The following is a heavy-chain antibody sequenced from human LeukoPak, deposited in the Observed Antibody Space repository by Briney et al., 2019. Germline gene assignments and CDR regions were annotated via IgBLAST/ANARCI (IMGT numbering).Heavy chain of an antibody. J-gene: IGHJ4*02. Sequence: GGSLRLSCAASGFTFSSYWMSWVRQAPEKGLEWVANINQGGSEKYYVDSGRGRFTISRDNAKNSLYLQMNSLRADDTAVYYCARDVTALDSWGQGTLVTVSS. CDR1: GFTFSSYW. D-gene: IGHD2-2*01. CDR3: ARDVTALDS. V-gene: IGHV3-7*01. CDR2: INQGGSEK.